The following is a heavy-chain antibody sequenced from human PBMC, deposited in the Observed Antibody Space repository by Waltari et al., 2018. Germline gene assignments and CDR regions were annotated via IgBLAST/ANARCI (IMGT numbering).Heavy chain of an antibody. Sequence: EVQLVESGDVVVQPGGSLRRSCAASGFTFDDYAMHWVRQAPGKGVEWIPLKRGDGRTTSYAEAGKSRCPISRDNSEDCLYLELNSHRAEGNVLVNSSKDSGGYRGCVDYWGQGTRFTASS. CDR3: SKDSGGYRGCVDY. CDR2: KRGDGRTT. CDR1: GFTFDDYA. J-gene: IGHJ4*02. D-gene: IGHD6-19*01. V-gene: IGHV3-43D*03.